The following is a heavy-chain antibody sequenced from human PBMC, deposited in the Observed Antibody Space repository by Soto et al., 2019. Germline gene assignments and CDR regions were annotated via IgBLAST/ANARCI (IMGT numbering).Heavy chain of an antibody. CDR3: ARDDAYWGRDRYSAPDY. J-gene: IGHJ4*02. D-gene: IGHD2-21*02. V-gene: IGHV3-48*02. CDR2: ISSSSSTI. CDR1: GFTFSRYS. Sequence: GGSRRLSCAASGFTFSRYSMNWVRQAPGKGLEWVSDISSSSSTIYYADSVNGRLTSTRENPKNALYLQMNSLGDEDTAVYYCARDDAYWGRDRYSAPDYWGQATLVPGSS.